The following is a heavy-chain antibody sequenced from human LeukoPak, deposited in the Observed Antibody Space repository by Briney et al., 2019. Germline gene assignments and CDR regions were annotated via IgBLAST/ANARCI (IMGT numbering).Heavy chain of an antibody. CDR3: AKRYYDSSSYFDDFDL. CDR1: GFTVSTFG. V-gene: IGHV3-23*01. J-gene: IGHJ3*01. D-gene: IGHD3-22*01. Sequence: PGGSLRLSFAASGFTVSTFGISWVRQAPGKGLEWVSGISGSSGSTYYADSVEGRFTISRDNSKSTLYLQVNSLRAEDTAVYYCAKRYYDSSSYFDDFDLWGQGTLVTVSS. CDR2: ISGSSGST.